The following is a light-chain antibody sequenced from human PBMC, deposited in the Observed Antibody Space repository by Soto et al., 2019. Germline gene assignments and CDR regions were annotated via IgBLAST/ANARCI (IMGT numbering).Light chain of an antibody. Sequence: EIVMTQSPATLSVSLGEGATLSCRASQSVSSKLAWYQQNPGQSPRLLIYGASTRATGIPARFSGSGSGTEFTLIISSLQSEDSAVYYCQQYNSWLWTFGQGTKVDIK. CDR3: QQYNSWLWT. CDR2: GAS. V-gene: IGKV3-15*01. J-gene: IGKJ1*01. CDR1: QSVSSK.